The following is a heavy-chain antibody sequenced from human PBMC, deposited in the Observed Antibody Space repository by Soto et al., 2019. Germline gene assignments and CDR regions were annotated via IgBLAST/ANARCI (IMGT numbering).Heavy chain of an antibody. CDR3: ATRPNYYGSGVYYFDY. J-gene: IGHJ4*02. D-gene: IGHD3-10*01. CDR2: FGPEDGET. Sequence: GASVKVSCKVSGYTLTEFSMHWVRQAPGKGLEWMGGFGPEDGETIYAQKFQGRVTMTEDTSTDTAYMELSSLRSEDTAVYYCATRPNYYGSGVYYFDYWGQGTLVTVSS. CDR1: GYTLTEFS. V-gene: IGHV1-24*01.